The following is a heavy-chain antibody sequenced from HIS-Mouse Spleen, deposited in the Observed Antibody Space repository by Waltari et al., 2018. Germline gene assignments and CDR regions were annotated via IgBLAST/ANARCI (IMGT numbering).Heavy chain of an antibody. D-gene: IGHD6-13*01. CDR1: GDSISRGSYY. V-gene: IGHV4-39*07. CDR3: AREIPDSSSWYDWYFDL. CDR2: IYCSGAT. Sequence: HLQLQESGPGLVKAAETRSLACTVPGDSISRGSYYWGWIRRPPRNGLEWIGRIYCSGATYHNPSHKSRVSISVDTSKNQFSLKLSSVTAAGPAVYYWAREIPDSSSWYDWYFDLWGRGTLVTVSS. J-gene: IGHJ2*01.